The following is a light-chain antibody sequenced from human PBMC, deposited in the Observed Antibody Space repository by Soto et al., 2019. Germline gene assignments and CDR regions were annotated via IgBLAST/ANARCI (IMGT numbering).Light chain of an antibody. CDR2: DAS. V-gene: IGKV3-11*01. J-gene: IGKJ4*01. CDR3: PQRSNWPL. Sequence: EIVLTQSPATLSLSPGERATLSCRASQSVSSYLAWYQQKPGQAPRLLIYDASNRATGIPARFSGSGSGTDFTLTISSLEPEDFAVYYCPQRSNWPLFGGGTKVDIK. CDR1: QSVSSY.